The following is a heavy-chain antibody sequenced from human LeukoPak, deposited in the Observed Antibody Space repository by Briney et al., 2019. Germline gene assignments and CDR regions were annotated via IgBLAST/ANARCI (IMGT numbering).Heavy chain of an antibody. CDR3: ARERCSGGSCYWSWFDP. CDR1: GYTFTSYG. J-gene: IGHJ5*02. V-gene: IGHV1-18*01. CDR2: ISAYNGNT. Sequence: ASVKVSCKASGYTFTSYGISWVRQAPGQGLEWMGWISAYNGNTNYAQKLQGRVTMTTDTSRSRPYIELRSLRSDDTAVYYCARERCSGGSCYWSWFDPWGQGTLVTVPS. D-gene: IGHD2-15*01.